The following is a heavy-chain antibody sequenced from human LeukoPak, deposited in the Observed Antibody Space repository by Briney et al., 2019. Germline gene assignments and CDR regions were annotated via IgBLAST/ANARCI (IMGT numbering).Heavy chain of an antibody. CDR1: GFTLDDYG. V-gene: IGHV3-20*04. CDR2: INWNGGST. J-gene: IGHJ4*02. D-gene: IGHD2-2*01. CDR3: ARASFIVVVPAATTFDY. Sequence: GGSLRLSCAASGFTLDDYGMSWVRQAPGKGLEWVSGINWNGGSTGYADSVKGRFTISRDNAKNSLYLQMNSLRAEDTALYYCARASFIVVVPAATTFDYWGQGTLVTVSS.